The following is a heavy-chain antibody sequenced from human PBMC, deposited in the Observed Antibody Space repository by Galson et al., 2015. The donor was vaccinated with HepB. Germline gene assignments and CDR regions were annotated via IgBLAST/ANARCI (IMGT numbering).Heavy chain of an antibody. CDR1: GFAFSGYW. V-gene: IGHV3-74*01. CDR2: INNDGTET. Sequence: SLRLSCAASGFAFSGYWMHWVRQAPGKGLVWVSRINNDGTETTYADSVKGRLTIFRDNVKNTLYVQMNSLRAEDTAVYYCARGFAPRGNPNWFDPWGQETRVTVSS. D-gene: IGHD2/OR15-2a*01. CDR3: ARGFAPRGNPNWFDP. J-gene: IGHJ5*02.